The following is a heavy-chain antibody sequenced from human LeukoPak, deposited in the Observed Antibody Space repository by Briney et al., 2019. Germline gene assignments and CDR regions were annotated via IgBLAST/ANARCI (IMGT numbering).Heavy chain of an antibody. CDR3: AKDQTFRGSGHYTYFDY. CDR2: LGVSVSGYGGST. CDR1: GFTFSRYA. V-gene: IGHV3-23*01. J-gene: IGHJ4*02. D-gene: IGHD2-15*01. Sequence: GGSLRLSCAASGFTFSRYAMSWVRPAPGKGLEWVSALGVSVSGYGGSTYYADSVKGRFTISRDNSKNTLYLQMNSLRAEDTAVYYRAKDQTFRGSGHYTYFDYWGQGALVTVSS.